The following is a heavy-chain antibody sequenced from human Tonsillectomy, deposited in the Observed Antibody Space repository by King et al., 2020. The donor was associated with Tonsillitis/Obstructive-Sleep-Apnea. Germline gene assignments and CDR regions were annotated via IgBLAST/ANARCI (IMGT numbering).Heavy chain of an antibody. D-gene: IGHD5/OR15-5a*01. V-gene: IGHV3-33*01. CDR1: GFTFSSYG. CDR2: IWYDGSNK. Sequence: VQLVESGGGVVQPGRSLRLSCAASGFTFSSYGMHWVRQAPGKGLEWVSVIWYDGSNKYYADSVKGRFTISRDNSKNTLYLQMNSLRAEDTAVYYCARDQGRVDYYGMDVWGHGTTVTVSS. CDR3: ARDQGRVDYYGMDV. J-gene: IGHJ6*02.